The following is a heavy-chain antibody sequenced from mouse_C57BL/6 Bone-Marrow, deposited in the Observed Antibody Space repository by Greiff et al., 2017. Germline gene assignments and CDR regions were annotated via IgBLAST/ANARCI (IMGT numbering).Heavy chain of an antibody. J-gene: IGHJ2*01. CDR2: IHPNSGST. CDR3: ARELLRSWYFDY. CDR1: GYTFTSYW. Sequence: QVQLQQSGAELVKPGASVKLSCKASGYTFTSYWMHWVKQRPGQGLEWIGMIHPNSGSTNYNEKFKSKATLTVDKSSSTAYMQLSSLTSEDSAVDYCARELLRSWYFDYWGQGNTLTVSS. V-gene: IGHV1-64*01. D-gene: IGHD1-1*01.